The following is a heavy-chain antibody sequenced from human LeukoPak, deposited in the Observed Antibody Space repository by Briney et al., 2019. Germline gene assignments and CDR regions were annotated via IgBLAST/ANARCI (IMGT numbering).Heavy chain of an antibody. CDR1: GFTFSDYG. V-gene: IGHV3-23*01. Sequence: GGSLRLSCAASGFTFSDYGMNWVRQTPGKGLEWVSAIGGRGGSAYYADSVKGRFTISRDNSKNTLYLQMNSLRAEDTAVYYCAKDLRMDYWGQGTLVTVSS. D-gene: IGHD4-17*01. CDR2: IGGRGGSA. CDR3: AKDLRMDY. J-gene: IGHJ4*02.